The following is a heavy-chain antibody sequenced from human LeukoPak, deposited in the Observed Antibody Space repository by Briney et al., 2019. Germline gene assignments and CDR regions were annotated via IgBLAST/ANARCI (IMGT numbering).Heavy chain of an antibody. CDR3: ARSPPRIAVAAAFWDY. D-gene: IGHD6-19*01. Sequence: GGSLRLSCAASGFTFDDYGMSWVRQAPGKGLEWVSGINWNGGCTGYADSVKGRFTISRDNAKNSLYLQMNSLRAEDTALYYCARSPPRIAVAAAFWDYWGQGTLVTVSS. J-gene: IGHJ4*02. CDR2: INWNGGCT. CDR1: GFTFDDYG. V-gene: IGHV3-20*04.